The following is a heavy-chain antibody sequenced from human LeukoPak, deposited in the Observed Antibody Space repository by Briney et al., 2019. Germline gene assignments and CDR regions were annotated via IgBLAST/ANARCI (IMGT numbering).Heavy chain of an antibody. Sequence: PGRSLRLSCSASGFIFRNYWMSWVRQAPGKGLEWVANIKEDGTEQHYVDSVKGRFTISRDNAKNLLFLQMNSLRADDTALYYCAMRIGAVTTTFDYWGQGTRVTVSS. D-gene: IGHD4-17*01. J-gene: IGHJ4*02. V-gene: IGHV3-7*01. CDR2: IKEDGTEQ. CDR3: AMRIGAVTTTFDY. CDR1: GFIFRNYW.